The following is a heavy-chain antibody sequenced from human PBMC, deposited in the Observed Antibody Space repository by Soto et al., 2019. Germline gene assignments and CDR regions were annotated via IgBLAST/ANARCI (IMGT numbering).Heavy chain of an antibody. V-gene: IGHV3-15*07. CDR2: IISRADGGTT. CDR1: GFPFNNAW. Sequence: EVQLVESGGGLVKPGESLRLSCAASGFPFNNAWMNWVRHTPGKGLEWVGRIISRADGGTTDYAAPVKGRFTISRDDSKNTLYLDMNSLAAEDTALYYCTTDLLLGPDATTCRWGQGPLVTVSS. CDR3: TTDLLLGPDATTCR. D-gene: IGHD1-1*01. J-gene: IGHJ4*02.